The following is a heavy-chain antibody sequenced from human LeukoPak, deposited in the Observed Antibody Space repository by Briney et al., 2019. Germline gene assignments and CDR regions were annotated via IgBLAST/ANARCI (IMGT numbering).Heavy chain of an antibody. J-gene: IGHJ5*02. CDR2: INHSGST. CDR3: ARRRGGYSYGKYHWFDP. D-gene: IGHD5-18*01. V-gene: IGHV4-34*01. Sequence: PSETLSLTCAVYGASFSGYYWSWIRQPPAKGLEWIGEINHSGSTNYNPSLKSRVTISVDTSKNQFSLKLSSVTAADTAVYYCARRRGGYSYGKYHWFDPWGQGTLVTVSS. CDR1: GASFSGYY.